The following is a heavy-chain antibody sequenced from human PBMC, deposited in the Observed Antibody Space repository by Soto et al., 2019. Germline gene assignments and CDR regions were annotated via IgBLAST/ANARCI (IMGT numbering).Heavy chain of an antibody. CDR2: IYHSGST. Sequence: QVQLQESDPGLVKPSGTLSLTCAVSGGSISSSNWWSWVRQPPGKGLEWIGEIYHSGSTNYNPSLKSRVTLSVDKSKNQFSLKLSSVTAADTAVYYCARDQPGGNLAYWGQGTLVTVSS. V-gene: IGHV4-4*02. CDR1: GGSISSSNW. D-gene: IGHD2-15*01. J-gene: IGHJ4*02. CDR3: ARDQPGGNLAY.